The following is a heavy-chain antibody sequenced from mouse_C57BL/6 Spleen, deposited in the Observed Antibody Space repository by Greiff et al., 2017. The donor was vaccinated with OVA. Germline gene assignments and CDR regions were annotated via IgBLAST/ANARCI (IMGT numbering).Heavy chain of an antibody. CDR1: GFSLSTSGMG. CDR3: ARTYYDYGGAWFAD. D-gene: IGHD2-4*01. J-gene: IGHJ3*01. V-gene: IGHV8-12*01. Sequence: QVTLKESGPGILQSSQTLSLTCSFSGFSLSTSGMGVSWIRQPSGKGLEWLAHLYWDDDKRSNPSPKRRLTLSKATSRTQVFLKITSVDTAETATYYGARTYYDYGGAWFADWGQGTLVTVSA. CDR2: LYWDDDK.